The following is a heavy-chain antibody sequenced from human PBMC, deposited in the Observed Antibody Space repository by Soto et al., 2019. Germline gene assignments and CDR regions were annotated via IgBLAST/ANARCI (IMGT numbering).Heavy chain of an antibody. CDR2: IYHSGST. CDR3: ARDVGQYPEPYYWYFDL. J-gene: IGHJ2*01. Sequence: QVQLQESGPGLVKPSGTLSLTCTVSGVSITNSNWWSWVRQPPGKGLEWIGEIYHSGSTNFNPSLMSRVTFSIDKSKSQFSLKLRSVTAADTAVYYCARDVGQYPEPYYWYFDLWGRGTLVTVSS. D-gene: IGHD1-26*01. V-gene: IGHV4-4*02. CDR1: GVSITNSNW.